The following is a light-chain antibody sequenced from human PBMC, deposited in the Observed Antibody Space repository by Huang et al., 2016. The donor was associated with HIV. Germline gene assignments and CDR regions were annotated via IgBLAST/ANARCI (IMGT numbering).Light chain of an antibody. V-gene: IGKV1-9*01. CDR2: ATS. CDR3: QQLNTYPLT. J-gene: IGKJ4*01. CDR1: QGITNY. Sequence: QLTQSPSSLSVSVGDRVPITCRDSQGITNYLAWYQQKPGKAPKLLIFATSTLQSGVPSRFSGRGSGADFTLSIASLQPEDSATYYCQQLNTYPLTFGGGTKVEI.